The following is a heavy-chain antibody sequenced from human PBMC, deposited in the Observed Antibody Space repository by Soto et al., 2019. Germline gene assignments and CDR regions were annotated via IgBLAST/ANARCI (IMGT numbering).Heavy chain of an antibody. CDR2: ISSSSSYI. Sequence: GGSLRLSCAASGFTFSSYSMNWVRQAPGKGLEWVSSISSSSSYIYYADSVKGRFTISRDNAKNSLYLQMNSLRAEDTAVYYCARVLLWFGEGGGMDVWGQGTTVTGSS. J-gene: IGHJ6*02. CDR3: ARVLLWFGEGGGMDV. CDR1: GFTFSSYS. V-gene: IGHV3-21*01. D-gene: IGHD3-10*01.